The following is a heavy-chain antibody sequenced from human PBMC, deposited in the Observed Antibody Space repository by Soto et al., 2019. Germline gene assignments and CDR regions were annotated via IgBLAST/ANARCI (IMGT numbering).Heavy chain of an antibody. CDR1: GFTFSSYA. Sequence: PGGSLRLSCAASGFTFSSYAMSWVRQAPGKGLEWVSAISGSGGSIYYADSVKGRFTISRDNSKNTLYLQMNSLRAEDTAVYYCANLFFGYSRYSSWGQGTLVTVSS. D-gene: IGHD6-13*01. CDR3: ANLFFGYSRYSS. J-gene: IGHJ5*02. CDR2: ISGSGGSI. V-gene: IGHV3-23*01.